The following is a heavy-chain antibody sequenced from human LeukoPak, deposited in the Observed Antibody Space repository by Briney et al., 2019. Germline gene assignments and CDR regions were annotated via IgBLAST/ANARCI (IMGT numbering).Heavy chain of an antibody. D-gene: IGHD1-26*01. J-gene: IGHJ4*02. CDR1: GGSISSYY. CDR3: ARGPQWELLGTSFDY. Sequence: SETLSLTCTVSGGSISSYYWSWIRQPPGKGLEWIGYIYYSGSTNYNPSLKSRVTISVDTSKNQFSLKLSSVTAADTAVYYCARGPQWELLGTSFDYWGQGTLVTVSS. V-gene: IGHV4-59*01. CDR2: IYYSGST.